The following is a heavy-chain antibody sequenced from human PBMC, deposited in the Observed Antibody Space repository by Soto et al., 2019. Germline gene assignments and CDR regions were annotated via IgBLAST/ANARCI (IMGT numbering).Heavy chain of an antibody. Sequence: QVQLVESGGGLVQPGRSLRLSCAASGFTFSSYGMHWVRQAPGKGLECVAVISYDGSNKYYADSVKGRFTISRDNSENTLYLQMNSLRAEDTAVYYCARVAVSGRGVDDWGQGTLVSVSS. CDR2: ISYDGSNK. V-gene: IGHV3-30*03. J-gene: IGHJ4*02. CDR3: ARVAVSGRGVDD. D-gene: IGHD6-19*01. CDR1: GFTFSSYG.